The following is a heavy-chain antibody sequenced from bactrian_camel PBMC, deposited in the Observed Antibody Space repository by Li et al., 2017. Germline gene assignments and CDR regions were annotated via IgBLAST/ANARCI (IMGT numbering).Heavy chain of an antibody. CDR1: GDSDNRKW. CDR3: AASLKPTSCSTDPGKLGD. D-gene: IGHD6*01. Sequence: QVQLVESGGGSVQAGGSLRLSCVASGDSDNRKWMTWFRQAPGKEREGVASINTFYRTTYYADSVKGRFTISRDVAENMVYLQMSSLKSEDTAMYFCAASLKPTSCSTDPGKLGDWGQGTQVTVS. CDR2: INTFYRTT. V-gene: IGHV3S1*01. J-gene: IGHJ6*01.